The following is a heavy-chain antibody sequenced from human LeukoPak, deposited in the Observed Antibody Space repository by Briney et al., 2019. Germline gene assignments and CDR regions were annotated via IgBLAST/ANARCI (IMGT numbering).Heavy chain of an antibody. J-gene: IGHJ5*02. CDR1: GYSINSGYY. V-gene: IGHV4-38-2*02. CDR2: IHYSGNT. CDR3: ARYGSSGWYWSWFDP. Sequence: SETLSLTCTVSGYSINSGYYWGGIRQPPGKRLEWIGSIHYSGNTYHNPTLKSRVAISVDTSKNQFSLNLSSVTAADTAVYYCARYGSSGWYWSWFDPWGQGTLVTVSS. D-gene: IGHD6-19*01.